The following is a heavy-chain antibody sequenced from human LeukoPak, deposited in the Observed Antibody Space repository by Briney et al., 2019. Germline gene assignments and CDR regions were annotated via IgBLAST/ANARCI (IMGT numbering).Heavy chain of an antibody. Sequence: GASVKVSCKVSGYTLTELSMHWVRQAPRKGLEWMGGFDPEDGETIYAQKFQGRVTMTEDTSTDTAYMELSSLRSEDTAVYYCATSQSIVGDTPFDYWGQGTLLTVSS. CDR2: FDPEDGET. V-gene: IGHV1-24*01. J-gene: IGHJ4*02. D-gene: IGHD1-26*01. CDR1: GYTLTELS. CDR3: ATSQSIVGDTPFDY.